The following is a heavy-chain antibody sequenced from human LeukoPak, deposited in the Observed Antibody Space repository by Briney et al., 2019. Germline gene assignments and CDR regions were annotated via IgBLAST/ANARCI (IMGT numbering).Heavy chain of an antibody. J-gene: IGHJ5*02. CDR3: ARDIAPAAGTWLDP. CDR1: GFTFSSYA. Sequence: GGSLRLSCAASGFTFSSYAMHWVRQAPGKGLEWVAVISYDGSNKYYADSVKGRFTTSRDNAKNTLYLQMNSLRAEDTAVYYCARDIAPAAGTWLDPWGQGTLVTVSS. D-gene: IGHD6-13*01. CDR2: ISYDGSNK. V-gene: IGHV3-30-3*01.